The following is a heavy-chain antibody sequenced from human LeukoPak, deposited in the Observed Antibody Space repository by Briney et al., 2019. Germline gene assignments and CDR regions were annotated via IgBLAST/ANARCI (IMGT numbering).Heavy chain of an antibody. V-gene: IGHV3-66*01. CDR1: GFTVSSNY. CDR3: ARDKGDPYEVYGMDV. Sequence: PGGSLRLSCAASGFTVSSNYMSWVRQAPGKGLEWVSVIYSGGSTYYADSVEGRFTISRDNSKNTLYLQMNSLRAEDTAVYYCARDKGDPYEVYGMDVWGQGTTVTVSS. J-gene: IGHJ6*02. CDR2: IYSGGST. D-gene: IGHD2-21*02.